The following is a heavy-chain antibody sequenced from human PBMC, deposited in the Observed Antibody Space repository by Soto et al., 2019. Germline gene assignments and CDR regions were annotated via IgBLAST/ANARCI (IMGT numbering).Heavy chain of an antibody. D-gene: IGHD6-13*01. CDR1: GGTFSSYA. J-gene: IGHJ5*02. CDR3: ASHPLNYSSSWFDWFDP. V-gene: IGHV1-69*13. Sequence: SVKVSCXASGGTFSSYAISWVRQAPGQGLEWMGGIIPIFGTANYAQKFQGRVTITADESTSTAYMELSSLRSEDTAVYYCASHPLNYSSSWFDWFDPWGQGTLVTVSS. CDR2: IIPIFGTA.